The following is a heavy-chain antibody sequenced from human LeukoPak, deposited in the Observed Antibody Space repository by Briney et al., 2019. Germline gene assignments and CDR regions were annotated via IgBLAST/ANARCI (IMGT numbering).Heavy chain of an antibody. CDR2: IIPIFGTA. J-gene: IGHJ3*02. CDR1: GGTFSSYA. D-gene: IGHD3-3*01. V-gene: IGHV1-69*13. Sequence: GASVKVSCKASGGTFSSYAISWVRQAPGQGLEWMGGIIPIFGTANYAQKFQGRVTITADESTSTAYMELSSLRSEDTAVYYCARYSRFWSGYLNDAFDIWGQGTMVTVSS. CDR3: ARYSRFWSGYLNDAFDI.